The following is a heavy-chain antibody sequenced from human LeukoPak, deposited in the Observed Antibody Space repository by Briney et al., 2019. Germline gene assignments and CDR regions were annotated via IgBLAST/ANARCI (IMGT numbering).Heavy chain of an antibody. V-gene: IGHV3-7*01. CDR3: ARDES. J-gene: IGHJ4*02. Sequence: GGSLRLSCAASGFTFSSSWMSWVRQAPGKGLEWVANINQDGSEKYYVDSVKGRFTISRDSAKNSLYLQMNGLRAEDTAVYYCARDESWGQGTLVTVSS. CDR2: INQDGSEK. CDR1: GFTFSSSW.